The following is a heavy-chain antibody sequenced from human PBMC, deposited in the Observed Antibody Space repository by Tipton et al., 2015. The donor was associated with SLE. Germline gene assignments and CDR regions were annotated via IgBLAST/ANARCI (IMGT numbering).Heavy chain of an antibody. CDR3: VRMGVIMSAPIDY. CDR2: SVHSGDT. D-gene: IGHD3-10*01. CDR1: GGSITSTVSY. Sequence: LRLSCTVSGGSITSTVSYWAWIRQPPGKGLEWIGSSVHSGDTYYSPSLKRRVAISVDMSKKQFSLSLSSVTAADTAVYYCVRMGVIMSAPIDYWGQGTLVTVSS. J-gene: IGHJ4*02. V-gene: IGHV4-39*07.